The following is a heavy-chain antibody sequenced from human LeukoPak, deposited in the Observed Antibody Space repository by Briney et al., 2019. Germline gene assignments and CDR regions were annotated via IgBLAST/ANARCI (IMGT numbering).Heavy chain of an antibody. Sequence: GGSLRLSCAASGFTFSSYWMHWVRQAPGKGLVWVSRSNSDGSRTTYADSVKGRFTISRDNAKNTLYLQMNSLKSEDTAVYYCTADLPPPRGYDYPFDYWGQGSLVTVSS. CDR2: SNSDGSRT. CDR1: GFTFSSYW. J-gene: IGHJ4*02. CDR3: TADLPPPRGYDYPFDY. V-gene: IGHV3-74*01. D-gene: IGHD5-12*01.